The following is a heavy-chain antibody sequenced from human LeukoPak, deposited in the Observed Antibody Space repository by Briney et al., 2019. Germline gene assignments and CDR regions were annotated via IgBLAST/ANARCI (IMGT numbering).Heavy chain of an antibody. Sequence: SETLSLTCTVSGGSISSYYWSWIRQPPAKGLEWIGYIYYSGSTNYNPSLKSRVTISVDTSKNQFSLKLSSVTAAATAVYYCARDNRGIWSGMDVWGKGTTVTVSS. J-gene: IGHJ6*03. V-gene: IGHV4-59*01. CDR3: ARDNRGIWSGMDV. D-gene: IGHD3-3*01. CDR2: IYYSGST. CDR1: GGSISSYY.